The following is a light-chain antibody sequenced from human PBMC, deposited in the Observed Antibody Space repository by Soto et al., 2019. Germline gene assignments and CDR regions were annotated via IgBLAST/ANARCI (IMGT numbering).Light chain of an antibody. Sequence: QSALTQPASVSGSPGQSIAMSCTGTSSDVGTHNFVSWYQQHPGKAPKLIIYDVSNRPSGVSDRFFGSKSGNTASLTISGLQAEDEADYYCSSFTTTNTYVFVTGTKVTVL. V-gene: IGLV2-14*03. CDR1: SSDVGTHNF. CDR2: DVS. J-gene: IGLJ1*01. CDR3: SSFTTTNTYV.